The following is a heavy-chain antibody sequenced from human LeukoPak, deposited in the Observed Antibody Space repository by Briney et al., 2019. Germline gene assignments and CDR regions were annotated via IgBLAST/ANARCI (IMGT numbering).Heavy chain of an antibody. Sequence: GGSLRLSCAASGFTFSSYAVSWVRQAPGKGLEWVSAISGSGGSTYYADSVKGRFTISRDNSKNTLYLQMNSLRAEDTAVYYCAKDLEHIVVVTAILAFDIWGQGTMVTVSS. V-gene: IGHV3-23*01. CDR3: AKDLEHIVVVTAILAFDI. CDR2: ISGSGGST. CDR1: GFTFSSYA. D-gene: IGHD2-21*02. J-gene: IGHJ3*02.